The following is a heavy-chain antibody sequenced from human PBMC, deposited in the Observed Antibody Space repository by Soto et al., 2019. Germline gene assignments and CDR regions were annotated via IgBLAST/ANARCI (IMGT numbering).Heavy chain of an antibody. CDR3: ARDQGRVVRTKRAFDI. D-gene: IGHD3-3*01. CDR2: IYYSGST. Sequence: PSETLSLTCTVSGGSISSYYWSWIRQPPGKGLEWIGYIYYSGSTNYNPSLKSRVTISVDTSKNQFSLKLSSVTAADTAVYYCARDQGRVVRTKRAFDIWGQGTMVTVSS. J-gene: IGHJ3*02. CDR1: GGSISSYY. V-gene: IGHV4-59*12.